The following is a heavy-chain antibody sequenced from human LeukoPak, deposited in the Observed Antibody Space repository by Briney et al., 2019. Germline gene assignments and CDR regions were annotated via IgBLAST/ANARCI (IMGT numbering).Heavy chain of an antibody. CDR1: GYTFTSYD. D-gene: IGHD3-3*01. V-gene: IGHV1-8*01. Sequence: ASGKFSCKASGYTFTSYDINWVRPATGQGLEWMGWMNPNSGNTGYAQKFQGRVTMTRNTSISTAYMELRSLRSDDTAVYYCARDSDYDFWSDYRGQGTLVPVS. CDR2: MNPNSGNT. J-gene: IGHJ4*02. CDR3: ARDSDYDFWSDY.